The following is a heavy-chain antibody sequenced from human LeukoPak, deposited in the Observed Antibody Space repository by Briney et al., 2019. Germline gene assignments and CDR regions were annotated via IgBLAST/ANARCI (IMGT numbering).Heavy chain of an antibody. V-gene: IGHV4-61*02. CDR3: AKDWEDYYGSGNWFDP. Sequence: SETLSLTCTVSGGSISSGSYYWSWIRQPAGKGLEWIGRIYTSGSTNYNPSLKSRVTISVDTSKNQFSLKLSSVTAADTAVYYCAKDWEDYYGSGNWFDPWGQGTLVTVSS. J-gene: IGHJ5*02. CDR1: GGSISSGSYY. D-gene: IGHD3-10*01. CDR2: IYTSGST.